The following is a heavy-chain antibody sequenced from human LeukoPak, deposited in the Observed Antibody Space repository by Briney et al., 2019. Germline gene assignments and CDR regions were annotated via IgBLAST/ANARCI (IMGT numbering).Heavy chain of an antibody. CDR2: ISGSGGST. Sequence: GGSLRLSCAASGFTVSSNYMSWVRQAPGKGLEWVSAISGSGGSTYYADSVKGRFTISRDNSKNTLYLQMNSLRAEDTAVYYCAKDYYGSGSSIYYFDYWGQGTLVTVSS. J-gene: IGHJ4*02. D-gene: IGHD3-10*01. V-gene: IGHV3-23*01. CDR3: AKDYYGSGSSIYYFDY. CDR1: GFTVSSNY.